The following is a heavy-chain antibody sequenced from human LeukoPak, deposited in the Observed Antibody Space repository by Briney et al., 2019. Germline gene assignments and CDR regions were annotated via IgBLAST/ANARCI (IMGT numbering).Heavy chain of an antibody. J-gene: IGHJ4*02. D-gene: IGHD1-26*01. CDR1: GGSITSTN. CDR3: TRSPSLGGNYWGFDY. CDR2: LSPDGSSS. V-gene: IGHV3-74*01. Sequence: PSGTLSLTCGVSGGSITSTNYWTWVRQPPGKGLVWVSRLSPDGSSSIYADSVKGRFTVSRDNAKNTLYLQMNSLRAEDTAVYYCTRSPSLGGNYWGFDYWGQGTLVTVS.